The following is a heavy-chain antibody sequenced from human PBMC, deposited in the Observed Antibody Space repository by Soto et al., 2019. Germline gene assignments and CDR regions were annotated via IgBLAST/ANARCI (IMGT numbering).Heavy chain of an antibody. J-gene: IGHJ6*02. V-gene: IGHV1-69*08. Sequence: QVQLVQSGAEVKKPGSSVKVSCKASGGTFSSYTISWVRQAPGQGLEWMGRIIPILGIANYAQKFQGRVTITADKATSTAYMELSSLRSEDTAVYYCARDPATVTYSYDYGMDVWGQGTTVTVSS. CDR1: GGTFSSYT. D-gene: IGHD4-17*01. CDR2: IIPILGIA. CDR3: ARDPATVTYSYDYGMDV.